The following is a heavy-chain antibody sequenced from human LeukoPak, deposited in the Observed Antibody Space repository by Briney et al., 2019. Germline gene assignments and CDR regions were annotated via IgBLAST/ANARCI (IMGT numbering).Heavy chain of an antibody. V-gene: IGHV3-23*01. CDR1: GFTLSNYP. CDR2: ILGSGGST. CDR3: AKWGDYDVFTGYYVPDY. D-gene: IGHD3-9*01. J-gene: IGHJ4*02. Sequence: PGGSLRHSCAASGFTLSNYPRRWVGQPPARGVEGVSAILGSGGSTNYADSVKGRFPVSRDNSKSTLYLQMNSLRAEDTALYYCAKWGDYDVFTGYYVPDYWGQGTLATVSS.